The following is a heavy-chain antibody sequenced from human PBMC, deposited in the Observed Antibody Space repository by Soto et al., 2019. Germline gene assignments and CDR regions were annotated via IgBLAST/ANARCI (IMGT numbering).Heavy chain of an antibody. J-gene: IGHJ4*02. V-gene: IGHV3-23*01. CDR1: GFTFSNYA. CDR2: ISGSGGST. Sequence: GGSLRLSCVASGFTFSNYAMSWVRQAPGKGLEWVSAISGSGGSTYYADSVKGRFTISRDNSKNTLYLQMNSLRAEDTAVYYSANPLYDFWSGYYVDIDYWGQGTLVTVSS. D-gene: IGHD3-3*01. CDR3: ANPLYDFWSGYYVDIDY.